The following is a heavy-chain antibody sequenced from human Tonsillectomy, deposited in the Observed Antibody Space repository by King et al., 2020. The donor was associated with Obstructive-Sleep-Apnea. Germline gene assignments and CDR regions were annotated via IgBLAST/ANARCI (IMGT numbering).Heavy chain of an antibody. CDR2: VYYRWST. Sequence: QLQESGPGLVKPSETLSLTCNVSGGSIRTYYWSWVRQSPGKGLEWIGYVYYRWSTKYNPSLQSRVTISVDTAKNHFSLKLSSVTAADTAVYYCARGYSSSWYYFDYWGQGTQVTVSS. CDR1: GGSIRTYY. J-gene: IGHJ4*02. V-gene: IGHV4-59*01. CDR3: ARGYSSSWYYFDY. D-gene: IGHD6-13*01.